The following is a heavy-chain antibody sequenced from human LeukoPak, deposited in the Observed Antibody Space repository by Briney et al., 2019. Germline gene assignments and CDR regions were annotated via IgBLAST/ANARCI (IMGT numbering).Heavy chain of an antibody. V-gene: IGHV4-59*08. Sequence: SETLSLTCTVSGGSISTYYWSWIRQPPGGGLEWVGSVHYSGSTWYNSSLKSRVTISVDMSKGQFSLKLSSVAAADTAVYFCASRSGRNYYGMDVWGQGTTVTVSS. CDR3: ASRSGRNYYGMDV. CDR2: VHYSGST. D-gene: IGHD3-10*01. J-gene: IGHJ6*02. CDR1: GGSISTYY.